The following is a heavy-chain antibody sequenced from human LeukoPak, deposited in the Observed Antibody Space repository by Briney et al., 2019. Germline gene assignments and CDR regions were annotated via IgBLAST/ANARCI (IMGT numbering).Heavy chain of an antibody. CDR3: ARDYSGSYYLFSYFDY. D-gene: IGHD1-26*01. CDR1: EFSVGSNY. CDR2: ISSSSSTI. Sequence: GGSLRLSCAASEFSVGSNYMTWVRQAPGKGLEWVSYISSSSSTIYYADSVKGRFTISRDNAKNSLYLQMNSLRAEDTAVYYCARDYSGSYYLFSYFDYWGQGTLVTVSS. V-gene: IGHV3-48*01. J-gene: IGHJ4*02.